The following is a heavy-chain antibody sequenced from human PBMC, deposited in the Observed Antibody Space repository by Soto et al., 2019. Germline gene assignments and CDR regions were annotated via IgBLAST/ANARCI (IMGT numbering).Heavy chain of an antibody. V-gene: IGHV1-69*13. Sequence: GASVKVSCKASGGTFSSYAISWVLQAPGQGLEWMGGIIPIFGTANYAQKFQGRVTITADESTSTAYMELSSLRSEDTAVYYCARDKGRSITIFGVVIMRENWFDPWGQGTLVTVSS. J-gene: IGHJ5*02. CDR3: ARDKGRSITIFGVVIMRENWFDP. CDR2: IIPIFGTA. D-gene: IGHD3-3*01. CDR1: GGTFSSYA.